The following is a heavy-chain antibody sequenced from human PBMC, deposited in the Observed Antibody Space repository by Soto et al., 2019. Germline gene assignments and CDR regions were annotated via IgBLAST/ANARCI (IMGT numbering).Heavy chain of an antibody. J-gene: IGHJ6*02. CDR2: INPNSGGT. Sequence: QVQLVQSGAEVKKPGASVKVSCKASGYTFTGYYMHWVRQAPGQGLEWMGWINPNSGGTNYAQKFQGWVTMTRDTSISTACMELSRLRSDDTAVYYCAKDKGVVIPLYGMDVWGQGTTVTVSS. D-gene: IGHD3-3*01. CDR3: AKDKGVVIPLYGMDV. V-gene: IGHV1-2*04. CDR1: GYTFTGYY.